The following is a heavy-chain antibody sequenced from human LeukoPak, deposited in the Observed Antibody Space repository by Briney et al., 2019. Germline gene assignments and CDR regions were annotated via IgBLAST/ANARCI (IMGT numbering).Heavy chain of an antibody. J-gene: IGHJ3*02. Sequence: PGGSLRLSCAASGFTFSSYAMSWVRQAPGKGLGWVSAISGSGGSTYYADSVKGRFTISRENAKNSLYLQMNSLRAGDTAVYYCAREGYGDGVAAFDIWGQGTMVTVSS. CDR2: ISGSGGST. D-gene: IGHD4-17*01. CDR3: AREGYGDGVAAFDI. V-gene: IGHV3-23*01. CDR1: GFTFSSYA.